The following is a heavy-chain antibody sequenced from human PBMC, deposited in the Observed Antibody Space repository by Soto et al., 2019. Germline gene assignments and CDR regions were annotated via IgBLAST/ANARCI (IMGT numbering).Heavy chain of an antibody. CDR2: IYYSGST. J-gene: IGHJ6*02. Sequence: SETLSLTCTVSGGSISSYYWSWIRQPPGKGLEWIGYIYYSGSTNYNPSLKSRVTISVDTSKNQFSLKLSSVTAADTAVYYCARQSNYFYYGMDVWGQGTTVTGSS. D-gene: IGHD6-6*01. CDR3: ARQSNYFYYGMDV. V-gene: IGHV4-59*01. CDR1: GGSISSYY.